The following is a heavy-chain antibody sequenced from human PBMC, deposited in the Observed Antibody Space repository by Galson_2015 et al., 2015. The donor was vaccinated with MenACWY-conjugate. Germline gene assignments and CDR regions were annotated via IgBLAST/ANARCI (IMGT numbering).Heavy chain of an antibody. J-gene: IGHJ4*02. CDR2: ISASGGTI. Sequence: SLRLSCAASGFTFSHHGMNWVRQAPGKGLEWLSYISASGGTIYYADSLKGRFTIPRDNARNSLYLQMDSLRPEDTAVYYCARDLSSSSYSALVSSGQRTLFSLSS. CDR3: ARDLSSSSYSALVS. D-gene: IGHD6-13*01. CDR1: GFTFSHHG. V-gene: IGHV3-48*03.